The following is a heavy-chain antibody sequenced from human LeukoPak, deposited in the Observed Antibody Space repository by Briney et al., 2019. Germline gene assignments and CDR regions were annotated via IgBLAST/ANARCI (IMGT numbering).Heavy chain of an antibody. CDR1: GFTFSSYG. D-gene: IGHD3/OR15-3a*01. CDR3: AKSSLTSWDWPNDY. CDR2: ISYDGSNK. Sequence: PGGSLRLSCAASGFTFSSYGMHWVRQAPGKGLEWVAVISYDGSNKYYADSVKGPFTISRDNSKNTLYLQMNSLRAEDTAVYYCAKSSLTSWDWPNDYWGQGTLVTVSS. J-gene: IGHJ4*02. V-gene: IGHV3-30*18.